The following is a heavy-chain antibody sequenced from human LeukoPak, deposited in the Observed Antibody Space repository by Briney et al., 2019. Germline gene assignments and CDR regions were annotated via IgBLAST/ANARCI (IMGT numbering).Heavy chain of an antibody. J-gene: IGHJ5*02. CDR1: GFTYTDYW. Sequence: GALRLSCVWSGFTYTDYWMHWFRQAPGKGPVWVSRINPYGTIIDYADSVKGRFSISRDNAKNLLYLQMNGLRADDTAVYYCAKDLSWNTADRWGQGILVTVSS. D-gene: IGHD5-18*01. CDR2: INPYGTII. V-gene: IGHV3-74*01. CDR3: AKDLSWNTADR.